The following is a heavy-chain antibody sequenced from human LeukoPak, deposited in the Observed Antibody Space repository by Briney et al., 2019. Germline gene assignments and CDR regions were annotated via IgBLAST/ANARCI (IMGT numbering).Heavy chain of an antibody. CDR1: GFTFSSYT. CDR2: IRSSSSYI. V-gene: IGHV3-21*06. D-gene: IGHD1-1*01. J-gene: IGHJ4*02. CDR3: ARDRDWNHVDY. Sequence: PGGSLRLSCAASGFTFSSYTMNWVRQAPGKGLEWVSSIRSSSSYIYYADSVKGRFTISRDNAKNSLYLQMNSLRAEDTAVYYCARDRDWNHVDYWGQGTLVTVSS.